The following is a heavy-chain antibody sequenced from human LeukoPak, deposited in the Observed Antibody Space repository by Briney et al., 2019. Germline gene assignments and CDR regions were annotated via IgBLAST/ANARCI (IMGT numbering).Heavy chain of an antibody. V-gene: IGHV3-30*02. CDR3: AKDLPAAYFDY. CDR2: VRSDGGIK. CDR1: GFTFSNYG. D-gene: IGHD2-2*01. Sequence: GGSLRLSCAASGFTFSNYGMHWVRQAPGKGLEWVAFVRSDGGIKYYADSVKGRFTISRDNSRTTVYLQMNSLRAEDTAVYHCAKDLPAAYFDYWGQGTLVTVSS. J-gene: IGHJ4*02.